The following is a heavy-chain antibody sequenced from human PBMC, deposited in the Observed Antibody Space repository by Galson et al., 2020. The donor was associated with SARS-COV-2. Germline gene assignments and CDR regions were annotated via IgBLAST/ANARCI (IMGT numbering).Heavy chain of an antibody. D-gene: IGHD4-17*01. CDR1: GFTFSGYS. V-gene: IGHV3-21*01. J-gene: IGHJ6*03. Sequence: GGSLRLSCAASGFTFSGYSMNWVRQAPGKGLEWVSSISGSSSYIYYADSVMGRFTISRDNAKNSLYLQMNSLRAEDTAVYYCARDRYGDYEGYSYYYMDVGGKGTSVTVSS. CDR2: ISGSSSYI. CDR3: ARDRYGDYEGYSYYYMDV.